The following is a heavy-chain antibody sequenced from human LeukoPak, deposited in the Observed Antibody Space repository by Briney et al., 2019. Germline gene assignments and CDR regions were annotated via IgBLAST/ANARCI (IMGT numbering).Heavy chain of an antibody. Sequence: SETLSLTCTVSGGSISSYYWSWIRQPPGKGLEWIGYIYYSGSTNYNPSLKSRVTISVDTSKNQFSLKLSSVTAADTAVYYCARGLIVVVPAATERYYYGMDVWGQGTTVTVSS. CDR3: ARGLIVVVPAATERYYYGMDV. CDR1: GGSISSYY. D-gene: IGHD2-2*01. V-gene: IGHV4-59*12. J-gene: IGHJ6*02. CDR2: IYYSGST.